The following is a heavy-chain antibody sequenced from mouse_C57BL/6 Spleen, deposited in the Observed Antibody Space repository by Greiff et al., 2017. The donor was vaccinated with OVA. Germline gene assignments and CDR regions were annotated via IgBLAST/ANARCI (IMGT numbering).Heavy chain of an antibody. CDR2: ISDGGSYT. J-gene: IGHJ2*01. Sequence: EVMLVESGGGLVKPGGSLKLSCAASGFTFSSYAMSWVRQTPEKRLEWVATISDGGSYTYYPDNVKGRFTISRDNAKNNLYLQMSHLKSEDTAMYYCARDRDYGSGGDYFDYWGQGTTLTVSS. CDR3: ARDRDYGSGGDYFDY. D-gene: IGHD1-1*01. V-gene: IGHV5-4*01. CDR1: GFTFSSYA.